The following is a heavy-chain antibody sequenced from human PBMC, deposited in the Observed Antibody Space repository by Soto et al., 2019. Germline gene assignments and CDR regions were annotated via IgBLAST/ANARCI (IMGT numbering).Heavy chain of an antibody. J-gene: IGHJ4*02. CDR3: ARAGRHGDDLLDY. V-gene: IGHV3-53*01. D-gene: IGHD4-17*01. Sequence: GESLKISCAASGFTVSSNYMSWVRQAPGKGLEWVSVIYSGGSTYYADSVKGRFTISRDNSKNTLYLQMNSLRAEDTAVYDCARAGRHGDDLLDYWGQGTLVTVSS. CDR1: GFTVSSNY. CDR2: IYSGGST.